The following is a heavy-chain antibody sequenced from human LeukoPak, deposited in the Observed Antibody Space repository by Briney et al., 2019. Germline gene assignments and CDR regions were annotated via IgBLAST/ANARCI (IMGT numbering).Heavy chain of an antibody. CDR2: ISSSSSTI. CDR1: GFTFSSYS. J-gene: IGHJ4*02. Sequence: GGSLRLSCAASGFTFSSYSMNWVRQAPGKGLEWVSYISSSSSTIYYADSVKGRFTISRDNTKNSLYLQMNSLRAEDTAVYYCARAAYCGGDCSVPYYFDYWGQGTLVTVSS. D-gene: IGHD2-21*02. V-gene: IGHV3-48*04. CDR3: ARAAYCGGDCSVPYYFDY.